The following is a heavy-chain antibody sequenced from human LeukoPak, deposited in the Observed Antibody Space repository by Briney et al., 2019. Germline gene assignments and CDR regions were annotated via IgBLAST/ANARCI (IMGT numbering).Heavy chain of an antibody. J-gene: IGHJ4*02. Sequence: SETLSLTCTVSGGSVSSSSYYWGWIRQPPGKGLEWIGYIYYSGSTNYNPSLKSRVTISVDTSKNQFSLKLSSVTAADTAVYYCARAQYGDYDYWGQGTLVTVSS. V-gene: IGHV4-61*01. CDR1: GGSVSSSSYY. CDR2: IYYSGST. D-gene: IGHD4-17*01. CDR3: ARAQYGDYDY.